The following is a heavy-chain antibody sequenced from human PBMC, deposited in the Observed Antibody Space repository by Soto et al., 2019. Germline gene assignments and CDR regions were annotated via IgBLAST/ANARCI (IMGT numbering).Heavy chain of an antibody. V-gene: IGHV4-59*01. Sequence: SETLSLTCTVAGGSISSYYWSWIRQPPGKGLEWIGYIYYSGSTNYNPSLKSRVTISVDTSKNQFSLKLSSVTAADTAVYYCVRSNYFDYWGQGTLVTVSS. CDR2: IYYSGST. J-gene: IGHJ4*02. CDR3: VRSNYFDY. CDR1: GGSISSYY.